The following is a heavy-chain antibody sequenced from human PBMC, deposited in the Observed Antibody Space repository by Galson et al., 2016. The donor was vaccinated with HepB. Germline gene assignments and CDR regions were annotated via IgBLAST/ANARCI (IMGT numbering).Heavy chain of an antibody. Sequence: SVKVSCKASGGTFSSYTISWVRQAPGQGLEWMGRIIPILGIASYAQKFQGRVTITADKSTNTAYMEQSSLRSEDTAVYYCARGSSGDSSGYYYYFDFWGQGTLVTVSS. V-gene: IGHV1-69*02. D-gene: IGHD3-22*01. CDR1: GGTFSSYT. CDR3: ARGSSGDSSGYYYYFDF. J-gene: IGHJ4*02. CDR2: IIPILGIA.